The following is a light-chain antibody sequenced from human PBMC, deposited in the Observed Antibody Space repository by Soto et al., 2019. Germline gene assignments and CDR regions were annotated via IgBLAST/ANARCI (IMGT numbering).Light chain of an antibody. V-gene: IGLV2-14*03. Sequence: QSALTQPASVSAFPGQSITISCTGTSSDIGDYNYVSWYQQRPGEAPKLILYEVENRPSGISDRFSGSKSGNTASLTISGLRTEDEADYYCSSYTSTVTLVVFGGGTKLTVL. J-gene: IGLJ2*01. CDR1: SSDIGDYNY. CDR3: SSYTSTVTLVV. CDR2: EVE.